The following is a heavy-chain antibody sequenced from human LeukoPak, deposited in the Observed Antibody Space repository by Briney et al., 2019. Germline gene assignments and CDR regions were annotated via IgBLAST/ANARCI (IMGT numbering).Heavy chain of an antibody. CDR2: INYSGST. CDR3: ARAQLSIVRGITNFDY. J-gene: IGHJ4*02. CDR1: GGSISSSTYY. D-gene: IGHD3-10*01. Sequence: KPSETLSLTCTVSGGSISSSTYYWGWIRQPPGKGLEWIGSINYSGSTFYNPSLKSRVTISVDTSKNQFSLILSSVTAADTAVYFCARAQLSIVRGITNFDYWGQGTVVTVSS. V-gene: IGHV4-39*01.